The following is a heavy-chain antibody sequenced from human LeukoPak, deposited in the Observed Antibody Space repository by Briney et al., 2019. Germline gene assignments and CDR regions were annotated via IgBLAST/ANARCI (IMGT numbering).Heavy chain of an antibody. CDR1: GFTFRSSD. CDR3: AKDSNFHY. J-gene: IGHJ4*02. V-gene: IGHV3-30*02. Sequence: GGSLRLSCAASGFTFRSSDMHWVRLVPGEGLEWVAFIHYDGSNEYYADSVKGRFIISRDNSKNMLYLQMSSLRPEDTAVYFCAKDSNFHYWGQGTLVTVSS. CDR2: IHYDGSNE.